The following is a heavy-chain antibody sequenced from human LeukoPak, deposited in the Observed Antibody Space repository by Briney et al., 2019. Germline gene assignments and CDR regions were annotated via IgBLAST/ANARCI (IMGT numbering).Heavy chain of an antibody. CDR1: GFTFSDYG. D-gene: IGHD6-13*01. Sequence: GGSLRLSCAASGFTFSDYGMHWVRQAPGKGLEWVALISYDGSNKYHADSVKGRFTISRDNSKNTLYLQMNSLRTEDTAVYYCAKDASSSLEYWGQGTLVTVSS. J-gene: IGHJ4*02. V-gene: IGHV3-30*18. CDR3: AKDASSSLEY. CDR2: ISYDGSNK.